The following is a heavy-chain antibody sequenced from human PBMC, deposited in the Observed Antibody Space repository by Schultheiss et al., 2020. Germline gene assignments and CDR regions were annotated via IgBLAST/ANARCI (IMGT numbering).Heavy chain of an antibody. CDR2: TYYRSKWYN. Sequence: LRLSCAISGDSVFSNSAAWNWIRQSPSRGLEWLGRTYYRSKWYNDYAVSVKGRITINPDASKNQFSLQLNSVTPEDTAVYYCARDELVGGGLTRWFEPWGQGTLVTVSS. D-gene: IGHD2-15*01. CDR1: GDSVFSNSAA. J-gene: IGHJ5*02. V-gene: IGHV6-1*01. CDR3: ARDELVGGGLTRWFEP.